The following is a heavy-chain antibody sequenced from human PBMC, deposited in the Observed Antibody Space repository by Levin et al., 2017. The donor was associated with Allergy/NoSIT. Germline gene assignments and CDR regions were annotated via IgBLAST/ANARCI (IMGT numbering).Heavy chain of an antibody. D-gene: IGHD1-26*01. J-gene: IGHJ4*02. CDR2: ISYDGSNK. V-gene: IGHV3-30-3*01. CDR1: GFTFSSYA. Sequence: LSLTCAASGFTFSSYAMHWVRQAPGKGLEWVAVISYDGSNKYYADSVKGRFTISRDNSKNTLYLQMNSLRAEDTAVYYCARGGVEWEPYLVDYWGQGTLVTVSS. CDR3: ARGGVEWEPYLVDY.